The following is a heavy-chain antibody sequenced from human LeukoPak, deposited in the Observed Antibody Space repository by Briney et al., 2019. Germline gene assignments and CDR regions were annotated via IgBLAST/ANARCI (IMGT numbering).Heavy chain of an antibody. CDR2: ISYSGNT. V-gene: IGHV4-31*02. CDR1: GGSISSGGYF. Sequence: PSETLSLTCTVSGGSISSGGYFWSWIRQHPGKGLEWIGYISYSGNTYYNPSLKSRVTISLETSKNQFSLRLTSVTAADTAVYYCARRVAVTGIYCFDLWGQGTPVTVSS. D-gene: IGHD6-19*01. CDR3: ARRVAVTGIYCFDL. J-gene: IGHJ4*02.